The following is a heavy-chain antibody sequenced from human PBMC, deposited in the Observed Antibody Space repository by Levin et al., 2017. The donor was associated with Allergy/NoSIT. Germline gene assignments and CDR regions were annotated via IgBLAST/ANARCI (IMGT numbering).Heavy chain of an antibody. V-gene: IGHV4-38-2*01. D-gene: IGHD2-15*01. CDR3: ARGDCIGGTCYSVYNWFDP. Sequence: GSLRLSCGVSGYSISRGNYWGWIRQPPGKALEWIGSLYHTGTTHYNPSLESRVTISVDTSKNQFSLKLSSVTAADTGVYYCARGDCIGGTCYSVYNWFDPWGQGILVTVSS. J-gene: IGHJ5*02. CDR2: LYHTGTT. CDR1: GYSISRGNY.